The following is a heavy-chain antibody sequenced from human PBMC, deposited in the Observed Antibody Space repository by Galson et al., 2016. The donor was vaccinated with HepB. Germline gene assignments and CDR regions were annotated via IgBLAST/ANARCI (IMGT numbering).Heavy chain of an antibody. D-gene: IGHD4-23*01. CDR1: GDTFTSQY. CDR2: FRLRGGWA. CDR3: AGEPPLMGTPSGIGAFDI. J-gene: IGHJ3*02. V-gene: IGHV1-46*01. Sequence: SVKVSCKASGDTFTSQYIHWVRQAPGQGLEWMGVFRLRGGWATYAQKLQGRVTMTRDTSTTTVDMELSSLTSDDTAVYCCAGEPPLMGTPSGIGAFDIWGQGTMVTVSS.